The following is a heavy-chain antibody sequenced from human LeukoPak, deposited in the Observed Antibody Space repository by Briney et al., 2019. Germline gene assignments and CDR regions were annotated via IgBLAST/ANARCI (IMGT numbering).Heavy chain of an antibody. V-gene: IGHV4-39*01. D-gene: IGHD6-19*01. CDR3: ARSYSSGWLYFDY. Sequence: SETLSLTCTVSGDSIRSPSNYWGWVRQAPGQGLEWIGSVYWNGNTYYSSSLKSRLTIWVDTSKNQFTLEVRSVTAADTAVYYCARSYSSGWLYFDYWGQGILVTVSS. J-gene: IGHJ4*02. CDR1: GDSIRSPSNY. CDR2: VYWNGNT.